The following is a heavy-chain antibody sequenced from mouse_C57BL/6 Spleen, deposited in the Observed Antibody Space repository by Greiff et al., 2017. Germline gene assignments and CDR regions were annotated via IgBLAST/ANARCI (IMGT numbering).Heavy chain of an antibody. Sequence: VQVVESGAELVKPGASVKISCKASGYAFSSYWMNWVKQRPGKGLEWIGQIYPGDGDTNYNGKFKGKATLTADKSSSTAYMQLSSLTSEDSAVYFCARSLYDYDGAWFAYWGQGTLVTVSA. CDR3: ARSLYDYDGAWFAY. J-gene: IGHJ3*01. V-gene: IGHV1-80*01. CDR2: IYPGDGDT. CDR1: GYAFSSYW. D-gene: IGHD2-4*01.